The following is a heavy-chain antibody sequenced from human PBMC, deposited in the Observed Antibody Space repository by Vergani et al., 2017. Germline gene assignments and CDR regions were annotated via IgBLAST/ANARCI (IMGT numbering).Heavy chain of an antibody. CDR1: GYTFTGYY. CDR2: INPNSGGT. J-gene: IGHJ6*02. V-gene: IGHV1-2*02. Sequence: QVQLVQSGAEVKKPGASVKVSCKASGYTFTGYYMHWVRQAPGQGLEWMGWINPNSGGTNYAQKFQGRVTMTRDTSISTAYMELSRLRSDDTAVYYCAAIYDSSRYSYYYYVMDVWGQGTTVTVSS. CDR3: AAIYDSSRYSYYYYVMDV. D-gene: IGHD3-22*01.